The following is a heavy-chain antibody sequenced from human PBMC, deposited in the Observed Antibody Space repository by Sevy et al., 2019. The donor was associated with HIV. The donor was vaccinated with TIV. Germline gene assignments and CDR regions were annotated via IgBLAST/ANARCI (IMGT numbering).Heavy chain of an antibody. J-gene: IGHJ4*02. Sequence: GGSLRLSCTASGFTFGDYAMTWFRQAPGKGLEWVGFIRTKAYGGTTEYAASVKGRFTISRDESKNIAYLQMNSLKTEATALYYCARDHYSRAWYGGDFDYWGQGTLVTVSS. CDR1: GFTFGDYA. CDR3: ARDHYSRAWYGGDFDY. V-gene: IGHV3-49*03. D-gene: IGHD6-19*01. CDR2: IRTKAYGGTT.